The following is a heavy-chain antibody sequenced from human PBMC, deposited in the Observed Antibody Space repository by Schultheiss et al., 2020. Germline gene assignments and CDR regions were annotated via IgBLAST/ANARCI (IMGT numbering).Heavy chain of an antibody. J-gene: IGHJ3*02. CDR2: INPNSGGT. V-gene: IGHV1-2*06. CDR1: GYTFTSYY. D-gene: IGHD4-17*01. CDR3: ASPRAVTQDDSDAFDI. Sequence: GESLKISCKASGYTFTSYYMHWVRQAPGQGLEWMGRINPNSGGTNYAQKFQGRVTMTTDTSTSTAYMELRSLRSDDTAVYYCASPRAVTQDDSDAFDIWGQGTMVNVSS.